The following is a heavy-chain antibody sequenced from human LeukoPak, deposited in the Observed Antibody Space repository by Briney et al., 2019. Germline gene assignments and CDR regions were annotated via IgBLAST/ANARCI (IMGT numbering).Heavy chain of an antibody. CDR1: GYTFTNYG. CDR2: INAYNGDT. V-gene: IGHV1-18*01. D-gene: IGHD2-2*01. CDR3: ARWGLVAPGTYYYYYMDV. J-gene: IGHJ6*03. Sequence: ASVKVSCKASGYTFTNYGVSWVRQAPGQGLEWMGWINAYNGDTHYAQNLQGRLTITTDTSTSMAFMELRSVRPDDTAVYFCARWGLVAPGTYYYYYMDVWGRGTTVTVS.